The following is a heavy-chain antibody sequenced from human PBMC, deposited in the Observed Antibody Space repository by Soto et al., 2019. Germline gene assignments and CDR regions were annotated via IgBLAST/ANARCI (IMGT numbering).Heavy chain of an antibody. CDR3: ATGSRVAAAATPPSH. D-gene: IGHD6-25*01. V-gene: IGHV4-59*13. Sequence: QVQLQESGPRLVKPSETLSLTCTVSGGSISSYYWSWIRQPPGKGLEWIGYVYYTGSTNYNPSLMRRVTKSLDTSKIQFSRRLSSVTAADTAVYYCATGSRVAAAATPPSHWGQGTLVTVSS. J-gene: IGHJ1*01. CDR2: VYYTGST. CDR1: GGSISSYY.